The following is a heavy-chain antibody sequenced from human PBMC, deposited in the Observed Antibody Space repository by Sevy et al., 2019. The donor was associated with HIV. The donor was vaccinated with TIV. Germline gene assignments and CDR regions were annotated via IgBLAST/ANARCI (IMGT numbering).Heavy chain of an antibody. CDR2: ISGSGGST. Sequence: GGSLRLSCAASGFTFSSYAMTWVRQAPGKGLEWVSLISGSGGSTFYADSVKGRFTISRDSSKNTLYLQMNSLRADDTAVYYCAKDGGYRSPSLANWGQGTLVTVSS. D-gene: IGHD2-15*01. J-gene: IGHJ4*02. CDR3: AKDGGYRSPSLAN. CDR1: GFTFSSYA. V-gene: IGHV3-23*01.